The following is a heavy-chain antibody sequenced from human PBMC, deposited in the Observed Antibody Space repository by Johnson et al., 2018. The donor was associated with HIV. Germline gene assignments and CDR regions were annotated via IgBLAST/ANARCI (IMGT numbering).Heavy chain of an antibody. D-gene: IGHD1-26*01. CDR3: AKAVGGYAFDI. J-gene: IGHJ3*02. CDR1: GFTFNNYD. Sequence: QVQLVESGGGVVQPGGSLRLSCAASGFTFNNYDMHWVRQSPGKGLEWVAFIRFDETIKYYGDSVKGRFTISRDNSKNTLYLQMNSLRVEDTAVYYCAKAVGGYAFDIWGQGTMVTVSS. V-gene: IGHV3-30*02. CDR2: IRFDETIK.